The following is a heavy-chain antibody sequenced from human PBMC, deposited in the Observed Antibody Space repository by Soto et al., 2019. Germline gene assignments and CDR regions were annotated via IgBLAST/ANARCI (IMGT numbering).Heavy chain of an antibody. CDR2: IYHSGST. V-gene: IGHV4-30-2*01. D-gene: IGHD4-17*01. CDR3: AREMGLRFDYGMDV. CDR1: GGSISSGGYS. Sequence: SETLSLTCAVSGGSISSGGYSWSWIRQPPGKGLEWIGYIYHSGSTYYNPSLKSRVTISVDRSKNQFSLKLSSVTAADTAEYYCAREMGLRFDYGMDVWGQGTTVTVSS. J-gene: IGHJ6*02.